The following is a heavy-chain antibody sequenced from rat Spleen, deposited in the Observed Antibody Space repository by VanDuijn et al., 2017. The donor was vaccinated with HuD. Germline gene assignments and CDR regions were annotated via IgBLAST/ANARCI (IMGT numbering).Heavy chain of an antibody. CDR3: TRHGLGGTTYYYVMDV. Sequence: EVQLVESGGGLVQPGRSMKLSCAASGLSFSNYYMAWVRQAPTKGLEWVTYINYDGRSTFYRDSVRDRFTISRDNGKNTLYLQIDSLKSEDTATYYCTRHGLGGTTYYYVMDVWGQGASVTVSS. D-gene: IGHD1-7*01. V-gene: IGHV5-22*01. CDR1: GLSFSNYY. CDR2: INYDGRST. J-gene: IGHJ4*01.